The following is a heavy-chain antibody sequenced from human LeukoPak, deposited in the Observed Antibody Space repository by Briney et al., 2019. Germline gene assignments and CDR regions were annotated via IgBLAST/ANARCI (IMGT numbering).Heavy chain of an antibody. J-gene: IGHJ4*02. V-gene: IGHV4-39*02. CDR1: GGSISSSNYY. CDR2: IYYSGTT. CDR3: ARGGEIWLHFDY. D-gene: IGHD5-18*01. Sequence: SETLSLTCTVSGGSISSSNYYWGWIRQPPGKGLEWIGSIYYSGTTYYSSSLKSRVIISVDTSKNQFSLKLSSVTATDTAVYYCARGGEIWLHFDYWGQGTLVTVSS.